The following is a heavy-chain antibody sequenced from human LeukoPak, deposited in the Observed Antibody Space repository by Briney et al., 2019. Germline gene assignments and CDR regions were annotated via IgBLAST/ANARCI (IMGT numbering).Heavy chain of an antibody. CDR1: GGSFSGYY. V-gene: IGHV3-23*01. CDR3: AKGSYGSGSYSEYYFDY. Sequence: ETLSLTCAVYGGSFSGYYWSWVRQAAGKGLEWVSAISVSGGSTYYADSVKGRFTISRDNSKNTLYLQMNSLRAEDTAVYYCAKGSYGSGSYSEYYFDYWGQGTLVTVSS. D-gene: IGHD3-10*01. CDR2: ISVSGGST. J-gene: IGHJ4*02.